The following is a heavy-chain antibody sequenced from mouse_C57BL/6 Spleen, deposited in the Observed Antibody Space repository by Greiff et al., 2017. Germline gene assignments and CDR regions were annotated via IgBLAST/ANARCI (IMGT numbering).Heavy chain of an antibody. J-gene: IGHJ2*01. CDR2: IDPSDSYT. V-gene: IGHV1-59*01. Sequence: VQLQQPGAELVRPGASVKLSCKASGYTFTSYWMHWVKQRPGKGLEWIGVIDPSDSYTNYNQKFKGKATLTVDPSSSTAYLQLISLTSADSAVYYCARGITTVVAKHYLDYWGQGTTLTVSS. CDR1: GYTFTSYW. CDR3: ARGITTVVAKHYLDY. D-gene: IGHD1-1*01.